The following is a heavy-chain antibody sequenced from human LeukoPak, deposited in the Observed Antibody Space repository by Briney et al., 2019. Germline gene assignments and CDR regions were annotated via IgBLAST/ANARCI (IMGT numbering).Heavy chain of an antibody. J-gene: IGHJ5*02. CDR1: GYTFTGYY. CDR3: ARSRLIGAAPSTDRGWFDP. D-gene: IGHD1-26*01. Sequence: GASVKVSCKASGYTFTGYYMHWVRQAPGQGLEWMGWINPNSGVTKYAQKFQGRVTMTRDTSISTAYMEVSRLRSDDTAMYYCARSRLIGAAPSTDRGWFDPWGQGTLVTVSS. CDR2: INPNSGVT. V-gene: IGHV1-2*02.